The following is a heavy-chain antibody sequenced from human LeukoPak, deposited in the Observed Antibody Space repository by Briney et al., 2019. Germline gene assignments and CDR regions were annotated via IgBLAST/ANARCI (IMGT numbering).Heavy chain of an antibody. V-gene: IGHV3-7*01. CDR1: GLTFSSYW. CDR2: IKQDGSEK. CDR3: ARENYYYGMDV. J-gene: IGHJ6*02. Sequence: PGGSLRLSCAASGLTFSSYWMSWVRQAPGKGLEWVANIKQDGSEKYCVDSVKGRFTISRDNAKNSLYLQMNSLRAEDAAVYYCARENYYYGMDVWGQGTTVTVSS.